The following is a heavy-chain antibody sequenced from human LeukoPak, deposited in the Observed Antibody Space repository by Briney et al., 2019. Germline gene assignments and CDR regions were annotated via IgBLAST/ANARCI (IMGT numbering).Heavy chain of an antibody. CDR3: AAVPRIAILGNYYYMDV. CDR2: IYTSGNT. V-gene: IGHV4-4*07. D-gene: IGHD3-3*01. CDR1: RGSLSSYS. Sequence: PSETLSLTCTVTRGSLSSYSWSGIRQPAGKGLEWIGRIYTSGNTNYNPSLKSRVTMSVDTSKNQFSLKLSSVTAADTAVYYCAAVPRIAILGNYYYMDVWGKGTTVTVSS. J-gene: IGHJ6*03.